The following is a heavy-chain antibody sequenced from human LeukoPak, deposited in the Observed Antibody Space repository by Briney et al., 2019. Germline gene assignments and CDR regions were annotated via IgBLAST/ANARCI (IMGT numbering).Heavy chain of an antibody. CDR2: ISESAGGT. Sequence: GGSLRLSCVVSGFTLSNYAMSWVGQAPGKGLEWVSGISESAGGTKYADSVKGRFTISRDNSLNRVYLQMNSLRAEDTAVYFCAKRGIVIRGVLIIGFHKEAYYFDYWGQGILVTVSS. CDR1: GFTLSNYA. D-gene: IGHD3-10*01. V-gene: IGHV3-23*01. J-gene: IGHJ4*02. CDR3: AKRGIVIRGVLIIGFHKEAYYFDY.